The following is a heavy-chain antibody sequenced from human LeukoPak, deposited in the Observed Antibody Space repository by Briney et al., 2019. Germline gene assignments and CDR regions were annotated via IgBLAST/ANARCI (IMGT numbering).Heavy chain of an antibody. V-gene: IGHV4-61*05. J-gene: IGHJ2*01. CDR1: GGSIRSTNYY. CDR2: IYYSGST. D-gene: IGHD4-17*01. CDR3: ARGVHGDYRWYFDL. Sequence: SETLSLTCTVSGGSIRSTNYYWGWIRQPPGKGLEWIGYIYYSGSTNYNPSLKSRVTISVDTSRNQFSLKLSSVTAADTAVYYCARGVHGDYRWYFDLWGRGTLVTVSS.